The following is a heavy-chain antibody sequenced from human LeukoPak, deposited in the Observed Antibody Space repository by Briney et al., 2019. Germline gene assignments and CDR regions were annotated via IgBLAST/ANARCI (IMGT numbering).Heavy chain of an antibody. CDR3: ARDSYCNGDRCYLTTLY. J-gene: IGHJ4*02. D-gene: IGHD2-15*01. V-gene: IGHV3-48*03. Sequence: SGGSLRLSCAASGFTFRMEEMNWVRQAPGKGLEWVSYISGGGGSIYYADSVKGRFTISRDNAKNSVYLQMNSLRAEDTAVYYCARDSYCNGDRCYLTTLYWGQGTLVTVSS. CDR1: GFTFRMEE. CDR2: ISGGGGSI.